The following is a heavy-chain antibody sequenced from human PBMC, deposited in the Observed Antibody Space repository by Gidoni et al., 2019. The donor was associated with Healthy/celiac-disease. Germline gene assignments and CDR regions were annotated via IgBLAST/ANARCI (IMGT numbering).Heavy chain of an antibody. V-gene: IGHV4-34*01. CDR1: GGSFSGYY. Sequence: HVQLQQWGAGLLKPSETLSLTCAVYGGSFSGYYWSWIRQPPGKGLEWIGEINHIGSTNYNPSLKSRVTISVDTSKNQFSLKLSSVTAADTAVYRCASHTVVTAIRAANWFDPWGQGTLVTVSS. J-gene: IGHJ5*02. CDR2: INHIGST. D-gene: IGHD2-21*02. CDR3: ASHTVVTAIRAANWFDP.